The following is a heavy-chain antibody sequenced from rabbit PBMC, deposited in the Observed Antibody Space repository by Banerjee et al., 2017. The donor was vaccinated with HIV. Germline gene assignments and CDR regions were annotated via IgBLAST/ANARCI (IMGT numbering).Heavy chain of an antibody. V-gene: IGHV1S7*01. D-gene: IGHD2-1*01. CDR3: ARGYDDYDAWLDL. Sequence: QLKESGGGLVQPGGSLKLSCKASGIDFSLYYMSWVRQAPGKGLEWIGYIDPIFGTTYYATWVDGRFTISSHNAQNTLWLQLNSLTAADTATYFCARGYDDYDAWLDLWGPGTLVTVS. CDR2: IDPIFGTT. J-gene: IGHJ5*01. CDR1: GIDFSLYY.